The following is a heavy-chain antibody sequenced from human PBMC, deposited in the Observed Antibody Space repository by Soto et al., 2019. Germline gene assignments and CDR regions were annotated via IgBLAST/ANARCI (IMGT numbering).Heavy chain of an antibody. D-gene: IGHD5-12*01. CDR2: ISFDGSDI. CDR3: AKMTRGYTYGLDY. V-gene: IGHV3-30*18. J-gene: IGHJ4*02. CDR1: GFTFRSYG. Sequence: QLVESGGGVVQPGRSLRLSCETSGFTFRSYGMHWVRQALGKGLEWVAVISFDGSDIYYADSVRGRFTISRDNSKSTLHLQMNRLRAEDTAVYYCAKMTRGYTYGLDYWGQGTLVAVSS.